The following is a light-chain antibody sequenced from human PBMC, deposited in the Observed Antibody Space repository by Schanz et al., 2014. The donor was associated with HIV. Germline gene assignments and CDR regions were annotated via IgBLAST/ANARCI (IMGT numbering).Light chain of an antibody. CDR1: SGDVGRYDY. CDR2: DVT. J-gene: IGLJ2*01. Sequence: QSALTQPASVSGSPGQSITISCTGTSGDVGRYDYVSWYQQHPGQAPKLLIYDVTYRPSGISNRFSGSKSGYTASLTISGLQADDEADYYCSSYTSSNTLGVFGGGTKLTVL. V-gene: IGLV2-14*03. CDR3: SSYTSSNTLGV.